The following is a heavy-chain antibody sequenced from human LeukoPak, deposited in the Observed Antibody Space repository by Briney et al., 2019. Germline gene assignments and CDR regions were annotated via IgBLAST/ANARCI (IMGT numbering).Heavy chain of an antibody. CDR3: AKDLLMGSFDY. V-gene: IGHV3-23*01. Sequence: GGSLRLSCAASGFTFSSHAMSWVRQAPGKGLEWVSAISGTGGSIDYADSVKGRFTISRDNSKYTLYLQMNSLRAEDTAVYYCAKDLLMGSFDYWGQGTLVTVSS. J-gene: IGHJ4*02. D-gene: IGHD2-8*01. CDR1: GFTFSSHA. CDR2: ISGTGGSI.